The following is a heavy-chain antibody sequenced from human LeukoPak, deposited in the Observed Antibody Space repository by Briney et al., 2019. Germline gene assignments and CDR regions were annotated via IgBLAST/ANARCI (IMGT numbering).Heavy chain of an antibody. Sequence: SETLSLTCTVSGGSISSYYWSWIRQPPGKGLEWIGYIYYSGSTNYNPSLKSRVTISVDTSKNQFSLKLSSVTAADTAVYYCARGVFIAASQYGYWGQGTLVTVSS. CDR1: GGSISSYY. CDR3: ARGVFIAASQYGY. J-gene: IGHJ4*02. V-gene: IGHV4-59*01. CDR2: IYYSGST. D-gene: IGHD6-13*01.